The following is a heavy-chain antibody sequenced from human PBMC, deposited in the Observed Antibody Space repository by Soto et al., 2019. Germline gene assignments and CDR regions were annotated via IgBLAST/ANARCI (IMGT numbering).Heavy chain of an antibody. CDR1: SGSISTNNDY. V-gene: IGHV4-39*01. CDR2: IYYTGSA. D-gene: IGHD2-15*01. Sequence: QLQLQESGPGLVKPSETLSLSCTVSSGSISTNNDYWGWIRQPPGKGLEWIGNIYYTGSAYYNPSLRSRVTIFVDTSKNQFSLKLSSVTAADTAVYYCSRHMGGGCSGGGCYGGAMDVWGQGTTVTVSS. J-gene: IGHJ6*02. CDR3: SRHMGGGCSGGGCYGGAMDV.